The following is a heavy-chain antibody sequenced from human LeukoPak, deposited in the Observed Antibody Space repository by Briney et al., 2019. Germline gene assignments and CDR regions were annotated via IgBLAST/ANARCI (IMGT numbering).Heavy chain of an antibody. J-gene: IGHJ5*02. Sequence: SSETLSLTCTVSGGSISSGDYYWSWIRQPPGKGLEWIGYIYYSGSTYYNPSLKSRVTISVDTSKNQFSLKLSSVTAADTAVYYCARDLSYGQRNWFDPWGQGTLVTVSS. CDR3: ARDLSYGQRNWFDP. CDR2: IYYSGST. V-gene: IGHV4-30-4*08. D-gene: IGHD5-18*01. CDR1: GGSISSGDYY.